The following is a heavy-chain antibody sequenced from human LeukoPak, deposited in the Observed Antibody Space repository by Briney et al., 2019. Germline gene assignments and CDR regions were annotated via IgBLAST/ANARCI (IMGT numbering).Heavy chain of an antibody. CDR2: IKQDGSEK. CDR3: AKFYSSILYYFDY. J-gene: IGHJ4*02. CDR1: GFTFSSYW. Sequence: GGSLRLSCAASGFTFSSYWMSWVRQAPGKGLEWVANIKQDGSEKYYVDSVKGRFTISRDNAKNSLYLQMNSLRAEDTAVYYCAKFYSSILYYFDYWGQGTLVAVSS. V-gene: IGHV3-7*01. D-gene: IGHD6-19*01.